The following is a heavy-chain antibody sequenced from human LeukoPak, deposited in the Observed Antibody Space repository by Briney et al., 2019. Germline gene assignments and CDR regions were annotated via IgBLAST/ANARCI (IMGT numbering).Heavy chain of an antibody. CDR1: GGSIGSYY. CDR2: MSNSGST. J-gene: IGHJ4*02. V-gene: IGHV4-59*08. D-gene: IGHD4-17*01. Sequence: SETLSLTCTVSGGSIGSYYWSWIRQPPGKGLEWIGYMSNSGSTNSNPSLRSRVTISVDTSKNQFSLKLSSVTAADTAVYYCARHYGDLYLPFDYWGQGTLVTVSS. CDR3: ARHYGDLYLPFDY.